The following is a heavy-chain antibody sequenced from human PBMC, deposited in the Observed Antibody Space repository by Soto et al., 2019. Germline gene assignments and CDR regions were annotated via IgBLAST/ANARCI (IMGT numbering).Heavy chain of an antibody. CDR2: ISESGGTT. CDR3: VPGSSGAVGEDR. CDR1: GVTFIHHA. D-gene: IGHD1-26*01. V-gene: IGHV3-23*01. Sequence: EVQLLQSGGGLVQPGGSLRLSCEASGVTFIHHALTWVRQAPGKGLEWGSSISESGGTTYYADSVKGRFTISRDNPKNTLFLQMNSLRAEDTAVYYCVPGSSGAVGEDRWGQGTLVTVSS. J-gene: IGHJ5*02.